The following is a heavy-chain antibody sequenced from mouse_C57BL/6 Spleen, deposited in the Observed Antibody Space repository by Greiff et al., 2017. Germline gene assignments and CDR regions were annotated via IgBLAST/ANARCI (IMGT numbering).Heavy chain of an antibody. CDR3: ARNHYYGHFDY. CDR1: GFSFTSYA. J-gene: IGHJ2*01. Sequence: VQLQESGPGLVAPSQSLSITCTVSGFSFTSYAISWVRQPPGKGLEWLGVIWTGGGTNYNSALNSRLSISKDNSKSQVFLKMNRLQTEDTSRYYCARNHYYGHFDYWGQGTTLTVSS. D-gene: IGHD1-2*01. V-gene: IGHV2-9-1*01. CDR2: IWTGGGT.